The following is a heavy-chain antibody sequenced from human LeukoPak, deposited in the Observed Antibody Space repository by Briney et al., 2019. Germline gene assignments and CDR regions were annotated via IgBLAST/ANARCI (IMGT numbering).Heavy chain of an antibody. V-gene: IGHV4-34*01. CDR3: ARGPHYYGSGSYWRVRWFDP. D-gene: IGHD3-10*01. CDR1: GGSFSGYY. CDR2: INHSGST. Sequence: SETLSLTCAVYGGSFSGYYWSWIRQPPGKRLEWIEEINHSGSTNYNPSPKSRVTISVDTSKNQFSLKLSSVTAADTAVYYCARGPHYYGSGSYWRVRWFDPWGQGTLVTVSS. J-gene: IGHJ5*02.